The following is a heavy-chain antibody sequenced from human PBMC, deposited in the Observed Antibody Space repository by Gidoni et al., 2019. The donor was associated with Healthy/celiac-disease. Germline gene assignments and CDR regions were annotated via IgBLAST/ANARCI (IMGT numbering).Heavy chain of an antibody. J-gene: IGHJ6*02. Sequence: QVQLVQSGAEVKKPGPSVTVSCKVSCAALTALPLPWVRKAPGKGLEWMGGFDPEDGETIYAQKFQGRVTMTEDTSTDTAYMELSSLRSEDTAVYYCATAAKQQLVRGYYYYYYGMDVWGQGTTVTVSS. V-gene: IGHV1-24*01. CDR2: FDPEDGET. CDR1: CAALTALP. CDR3: ATAAKQQLVRGYYYYYYGMDV. D-gene: IGHD6-13*01.